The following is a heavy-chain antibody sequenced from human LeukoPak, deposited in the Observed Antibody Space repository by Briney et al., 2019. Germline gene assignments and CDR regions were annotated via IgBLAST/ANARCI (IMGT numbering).Heavy chain of an antibody. Sequence: GGSLRLSCEASGFTFSDSWMSWVRQAPGKGLEWVANMNQDGSERDYVDSVKGRFTISRDNARNSLYLQMSSLRAEDTAVYYCATYTHWVAGDVWGQGTAVNVSS. CDR1: GFTFSDSW. J-gene: IGHJ6*02. CDR2: MNQDGSER. CDR3: ATYTHWVAGDV. V-gene: IGHV3-7*01. D-gene: IGHD3-16*01.